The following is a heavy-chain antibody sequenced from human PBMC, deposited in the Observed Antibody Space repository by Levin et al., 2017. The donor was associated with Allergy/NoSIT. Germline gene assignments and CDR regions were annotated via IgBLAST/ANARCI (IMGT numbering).Heavy chain of an antibody. Sequence: GESLKISCAASGFTFGNYAMSWVRQAPGKGLEWVSTISGSGGSTYYTDSVKGRFTISRDNSKNTLYVQMNSLRAEDTALYYCACCGGGTCYSTWDYWGQGTLVTVSS. D-gene: IGHD2-15*01. V-gene: IGHV3-23*01. CDR1: GFTFGNYA. J-gene: IGHJ4*02. CDR2: ISGSGGST. CDR3: ACCGGGTCYSTWDY.